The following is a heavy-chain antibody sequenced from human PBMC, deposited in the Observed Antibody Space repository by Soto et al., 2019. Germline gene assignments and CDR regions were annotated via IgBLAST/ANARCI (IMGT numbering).Heavy chain of an antibody. CDR2: ISPYNGNT. J-gene: IGHJ6*02. V-gene: IGHV1-18*01. Sequence: GASVKVSCKASGYTFTSYGISWVRQAPGQGFEWMGWISPYNGNTKYAEKVRGRVTLTTDISTSTTYMEVRSLRSDDTAVYYCARDRITIFDRDDMDVWGQGTTVTVYS. CDR1: GYTFTSYG. D-gene: IGHD3-3*01. CDR3: ARDRITIFDRDDMDV.